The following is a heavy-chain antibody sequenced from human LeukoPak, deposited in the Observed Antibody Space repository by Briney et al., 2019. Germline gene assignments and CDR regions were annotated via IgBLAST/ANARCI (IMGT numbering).Heavy chain of an antibody. J-gene: IGHJ6*02. D-gene: IGHD5-18*01. Sequence: ASVKVSCKASGGTFSSYAISWVRQAPGQGLEWMGGIIPIFGTANYAQKFQGRVTITADESTSTAYMELSSLRSEDTAEYYCARPILRGYSYGLTYYYYGMDVWGQGTAVTVSS. V-gene: IGHV1-69*01. CDR2: IIPIFGTA. CDR3: ARPILRGYSYGLTYYYYGMDV. CDR1: GGTFSSYA.